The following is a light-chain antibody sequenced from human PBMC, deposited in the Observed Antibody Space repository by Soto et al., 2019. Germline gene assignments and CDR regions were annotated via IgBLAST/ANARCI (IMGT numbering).Light chain of an antibody. V-gene: IGLV2-11*01. CDR3: CSYAGSYTLWV. J-gene: IGLJ3*02. CDR1: SNDIGGYNY. Sequence: QSALTQPASVSGSPGQSITISCTGTSNDIGGYNYVSWYQQHPGEAPKLMIYDVSKRPSGVPDRFSGSKSGNTASLTISGLQAEDEADYYCCSYAGSYTLWVFGGGTKLTVL. CDR2: DVS.